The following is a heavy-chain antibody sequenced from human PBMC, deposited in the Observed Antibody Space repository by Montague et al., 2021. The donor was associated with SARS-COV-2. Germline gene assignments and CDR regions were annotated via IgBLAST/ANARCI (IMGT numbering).Heavy chain of an antibody. J-gene: IGHJ4*02. CDR2: INISSSFL. V-gene: IGHV3-21*01. Sequence: SLRLSCAASGFTFSSYSMNWVRQAPGKGLEWVSYINISSSFLYSADSVKGRFTISRDNANNSLYLQMNSLRDEDTAVYYFARDGSGYYDSSCYSDYWGQGTLVTVSS. CDR3: ARDGSGYYDSSCYSDY. CDR1: GFTFSSYS. D-gene: IGHD3-22*01.